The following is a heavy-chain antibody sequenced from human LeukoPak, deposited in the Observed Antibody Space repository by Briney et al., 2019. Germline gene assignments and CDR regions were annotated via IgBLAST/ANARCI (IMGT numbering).Heavy chain of an antibody. J-gene: IGHJ4*02. Sequence: GGSLRLSCAASGLTFSSTYMSWVRQAPGKGLEWVATMSAYNDRTHYADSVRGRFTVSRDNSKNTLSLQMNSLREDDTAVYYCAQELSDIFVVRTDSWGQGTLVTVSS. CDR1: GLTFSSTY. V-gene: IGHV3-23*01. CDR2: MSAYNDRT. CDR3: AQELSDIFVVRTDS. D-gene: IGHD3-9*01.